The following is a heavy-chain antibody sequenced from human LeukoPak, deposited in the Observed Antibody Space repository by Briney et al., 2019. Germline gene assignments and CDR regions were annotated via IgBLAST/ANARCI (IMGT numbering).Heavy chain of an antibody. CDR1: GGSFSGYY. V-gene: IGHV4-34*01. J-gene: IGHJ4*02. D-gene: IGHD3-22*01. CDR3: ARAGDSSGYFDY. CDR2: INHSGST. Sequence: PSETLSLTCGVYGGSFSGYYWSWIRQTPGKGLEWIGEINHSGSTNYNPSLKSRVTISVDRSKNQFSLKLSSVTAADTAVYYCARAGDSSGYFDYWGQGTLVTVSS.